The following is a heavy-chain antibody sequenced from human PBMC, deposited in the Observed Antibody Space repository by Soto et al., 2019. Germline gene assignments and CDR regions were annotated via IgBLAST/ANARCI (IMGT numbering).Heavy chain of an antibody. CDR3: ARGIQYYELWSGYTNWFDP. CDR1: GYTFTSYG. Sequence: ASVKVSCKASGYTFTSYGISWVRQAPGQGLEWMGWISAYNGNTNYAQKLQGRVTMTTDTSTSTAYMELRSLRSDDMSVYYCARGIQYYELWSGYTNWFDPWGQGTLVTVTS. D-gene: IGHD3-3*01. J-gene: IGHJ5*02. V-gene: IGHV1-18*03. CDR2: ISAYNGNT.